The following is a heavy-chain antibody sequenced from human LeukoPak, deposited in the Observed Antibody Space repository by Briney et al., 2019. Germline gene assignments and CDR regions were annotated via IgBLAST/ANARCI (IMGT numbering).Heavy chain of an antibody. D-gene: IGHD6-19*01. J-gene: IGHJ4*02. CDR1: GFTFSSYW. CDR2: INSDGSST. CDR3: ARVVAVAAKDY. V-gene: IGHV3-74*01. Sequence: GGSLRLSCAASGFTFSSYWMHWVRQAPGKGLVWVSRINSDGSSTSYADSVKGRFTISRDNAKNTLYLQMNSQRAEDTAVYYCARVVAVAAKDYWGQGTLVTVSS.